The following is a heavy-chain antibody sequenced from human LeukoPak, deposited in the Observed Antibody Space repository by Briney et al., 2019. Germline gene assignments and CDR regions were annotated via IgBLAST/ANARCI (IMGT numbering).Heavy chain of an antibody. V-gene: IGHV1-69*05. CDR3: ARVGYYGSGAWTMDV. CDR2: IIPIFGTA. J-gene: IGHJ6*04. CDR1: GGTFSSYA. Sequence: ASVKVSCKASGGTFSSYAISWVRQAPGQGLEWMGGIIPIFGTANYAQKFQGRVTITTDESTSTAYMELCSLRSEDTAVYYCARVGYYGSGAWTMDVWGKGTTVTVSS. D-gene: IGHD3-10*01.